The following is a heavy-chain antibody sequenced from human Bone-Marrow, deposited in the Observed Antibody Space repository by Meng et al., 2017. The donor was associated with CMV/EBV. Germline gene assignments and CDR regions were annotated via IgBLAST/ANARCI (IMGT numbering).Heavy chain of an antibody. CDR2: INPNSGGT. Sequence: ASVKVSCKASGYTFTGYYMHWVRQAPGQGLEWMGWINPNSGGTNYAQKFQGRVTMTRDTSISTAYMELSRLRSDDTAVYYCARVGSSSSCYRRFCNWFDPWGQGTLVTVSS. CDR1: GYTFTGYY. D-gene: IGHD2-2*02. CDR3: ARVGSSSSCYRRFCNWFDP. J-gene: IGHJ5*02. V-gene: IGHV1-2*02.